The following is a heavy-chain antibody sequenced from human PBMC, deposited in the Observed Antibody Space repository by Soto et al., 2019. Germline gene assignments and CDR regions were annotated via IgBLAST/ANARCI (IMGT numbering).Heavy chain of an antibody. D-gene: IGHD3-22*01. CDR2: IIPIFGPA. Sequence: QVQLVQSGAEVKKPGSSVKISCKPSGGTFSSHAYSWVRQAPGQGLEWMGGIIPIFGPANYAQKFQDRVTITADKSTRTAFMELSGLRSDDTAVYYCARDSPSHCSESSCFGECWYFDIWGRGTLVIVSS. CDR3: ARDSPSHCSESSCFGECWYFDI. V-gene: IGHV1-69*06. CDR1: GGTFSSHA. J-gene: IGHJ2*01.